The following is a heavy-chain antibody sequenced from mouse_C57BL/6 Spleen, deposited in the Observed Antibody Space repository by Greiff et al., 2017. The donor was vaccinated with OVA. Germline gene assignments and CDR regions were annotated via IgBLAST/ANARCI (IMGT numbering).Heavy chain of an antibody. D-gene: IGHD1-1*01. CDR2: ISSGGDYI. Sequence: EVMLVESGEGLVKPGGSLKLSCAASGFTFSSYAMSWVRQTPEKRLEWVAYISSGGDYIYYADTVKGRFTISRDNARNTLYLQMSSLKSEDTAMYDCTGAGYGSSYGYFDVWGTGTTVTVAS. CDR3: TGAGYGSSYGYFDV. CDR1: GFTFSSYA. J-gene: IGHJ1*03. V-gene: IGHV5-9-1*02.